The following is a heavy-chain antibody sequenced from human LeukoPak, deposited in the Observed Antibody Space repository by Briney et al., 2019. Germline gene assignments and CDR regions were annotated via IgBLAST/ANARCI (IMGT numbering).Heavy chain of an antibody. J-gene: IGHJ4*02. CDR3: AREGGYSYGYDKGGPFDY. D-gene: IGHD5-18*01. Sequence: ASVTVSCKASGYTFTSYYMHWVRQAPGQGLEWMGIINPSGGSTSYAQKFQGRVTMTRDTSTSTVYMELSSLRSEDTAVYYCAREGGYSYGYDKGGPFDYWGQGTLVTVSS. CDR2: INPSGGST. V-gene: IGHV1-46*01. CDR1: GYTFTSYY.